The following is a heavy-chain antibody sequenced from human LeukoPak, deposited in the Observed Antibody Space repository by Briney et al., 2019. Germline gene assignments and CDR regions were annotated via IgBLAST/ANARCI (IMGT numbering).Heavy chain of an antibody. CDR2: IQQDGSEK. V-gene: IGHV3-7*01. CDR3: AGAAGWEQAY. J-gene: IGHJ4*02. D-gene: IGHD1-26*01. Sequence: GGSLRLSCAASGFTFTSYWMTWVRRAPGKGLEWVANIQQDGSEKNYVDSAKGRFTISRDNTKNSLYLQMNSLRAEDTAVYYCAGAAGWEQAYWGQGTQVTVSS. CDR1: GFTFTSYW.